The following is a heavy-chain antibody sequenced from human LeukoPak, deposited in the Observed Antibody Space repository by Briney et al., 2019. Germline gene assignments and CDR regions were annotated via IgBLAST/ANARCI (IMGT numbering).Heavy chain of an antibody. CDR2: IKQDGSEK. J-gene: IGHJ4*02. CDR1: GFTFSSYA. CDR3: AREGRELLFVGDDYFDY. V-gene: IGHV3-7*01. D-gene: IGHD1-26*01. Sequence: QPGGSLRLSCAASGFTFSSYAMSWVRQAPGKGLEWVANIKQDGSEKYYVDSVKGRFTISRDNAKNSLYLQMNSLRAEDTAVYYCAREGRELLFVGDDYFDYWGQGTLVTVSS.